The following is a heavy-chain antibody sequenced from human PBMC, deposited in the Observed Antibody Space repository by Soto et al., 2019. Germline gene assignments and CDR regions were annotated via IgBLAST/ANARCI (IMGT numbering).Heavy chain of an antibody. CDR3: ARQPDYVGSGSYYKGYYYYGMNV. CDR2: IYPGDSET. D-gene: IGHD3-10*01. CDR1: GYSFTSYC. V-gene: IGHV5-51*01. Sequence: GESLKISCKGSGYSFTSYCIGWLRQMPGKGLEWMGIIYPGDSETRYSPSFQGQVTISADKSTSTAYLQRSSLKASDTAMYYCARQPDYVGSGSYYKGYYYYGMNVWGQGATVNVSS. J-gene: IGHJ6*02.